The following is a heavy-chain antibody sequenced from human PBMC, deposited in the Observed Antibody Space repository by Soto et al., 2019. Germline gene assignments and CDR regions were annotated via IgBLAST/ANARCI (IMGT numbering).Heavy chain of an antibody. CDR2: IYHTGST. D-gene: IGHD3-3*01. CDR3: AIGPDFGPGRDWYFDL. J-gene: IGHJ2*01. Sequence: QLQLEESGSGLVKPSQTLSLTCAVSGGSISSDGYSWSWIRQPPGKGLEWIGYIYHTGSTYYNPSLRSRITISLDRSRNQFSLKLSSVTAADTAVYSCAIGPDFGPGRDWYFDLWGRGTLVTVSS. CDR1: GGSISSDGYS. V-gene: IGHV4-30-2*01.